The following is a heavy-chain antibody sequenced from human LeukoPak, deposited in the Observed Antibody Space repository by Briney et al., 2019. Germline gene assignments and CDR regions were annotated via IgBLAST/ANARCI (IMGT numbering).Heavy chain of an antibody. CDR2: INHSGST. CDR1: GGSFSGYY. V-gene: IGHV4-34*01. D-gene: IGHD6-13*01. J-gene: IGHJ3*02. Sequence: SETLSLTCAVYGGSFSGYYWSWIRQPPGKGLEWIGEINHSGSTNYNPSLKSRVTISVDTSKNQFSLKLSSVTAADTAVYYCARTRYSSSWYMGGAFDIWGQGTMVTVSS. CDR3: ARTRYSSSWYMGGAFDI.